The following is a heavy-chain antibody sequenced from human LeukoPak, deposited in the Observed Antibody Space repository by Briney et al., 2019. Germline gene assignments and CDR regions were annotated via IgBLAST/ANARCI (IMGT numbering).Heavy chain of an antibody. J-gene: IGHJ5*02. CDR3: VRGGLYNRLYNWFDP. CDR1: GGSFSGYY. CDR2: INHSGST. D-gene: IGHD3-3*01. V-gene: IGHV4-34*01. Sequence: SETLSLTCAVYGGSFSGYYWSWIRQPPGKGLEWIGEINHSGSTNYNPSLKSRVTISVDTSKNQFSLKLSSVTAADTAVYYCVRGGLYNRLYNWFDPWGQGTLVTVSS.